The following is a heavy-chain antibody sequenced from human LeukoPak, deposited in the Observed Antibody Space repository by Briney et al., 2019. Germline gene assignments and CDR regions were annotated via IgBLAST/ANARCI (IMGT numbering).Heavy chain of an antibody. D-gene: IGHD6-19*01. CDR1: GYTFSNYA. Sequence: GASVKVSCKASGYTFSNYAMHWVRQAPGQRLEWMGWINAGHGNTEYSQKFQGRVTITRDTSASTAYMELSSLRSEDTAVYCCARAPWEGVAGNWRPYDYWGQGTLVTVSS. CDR3: ARAPWEGVAGNWRPYDY. V-gene: IGHV1-3*01. CDR2: INAGHGNT. J-gene: IGHJ4*02.